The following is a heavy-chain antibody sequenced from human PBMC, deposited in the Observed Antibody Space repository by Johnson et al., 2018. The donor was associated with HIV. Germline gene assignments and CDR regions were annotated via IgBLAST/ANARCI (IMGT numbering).Heavy chain of an antibody. CDR3: ARRSIRSDGFEI. Sequence: QMQLVESGGGVVQPGESLRLSCAASGFNFSHYGMHWVRQAPGKGLEWVAFIRNDGSNKFYADSVRGRFTISRDNSRKTLYLQMSNLRTEETAVYYCARRSIRSDGFEIWGQGTMVTVSS. J-gene: IGHJ3*02. V-gene: IGHV3-30*02. CDR1: GFNFSHYG. D-gene: IGHD4-11*01. CDR2: IRNDGSNK.